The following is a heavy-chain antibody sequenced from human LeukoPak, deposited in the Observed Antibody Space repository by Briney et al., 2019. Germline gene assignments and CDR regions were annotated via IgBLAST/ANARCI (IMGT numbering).Heavy chain of an antibody. CDR2: IIPILGIA. Sequence: SVKVSCKASGGTFSSYAISWVRQAPGQGLEWMGRIIPILGIANYAQKFQGRVTITADKSTSTAYMELSSLRSEDTAVYYCARIQNDYGDYGNWFDPWGQGTLVTVSS. D-gene: IGHD4-17*01. J-gene: IGHJ5*02. CDR1: GGTFSSYA. CDR3: ARIQNDYGDYGNWFDP. V-gene: IGHV1-69*04.